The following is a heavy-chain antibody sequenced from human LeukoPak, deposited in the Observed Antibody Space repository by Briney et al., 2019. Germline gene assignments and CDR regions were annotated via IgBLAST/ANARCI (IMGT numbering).Heavy chain of an antibody. CDR3: VPLTDGSVDQ. J-gene: IGHJ4*02. D-gene: IGHD3-10*01. CDR1: TFTVSTNY. CDR2: IYTGGSP. Sequence: GGSLRLSCAASTFTVSTNYMTWVRQAPGKGLEWVSMIYTGGSPYYADSVKGRFTISRDNSKNTLNLQMNSLRVEDTAVYYCVPLTDGSVDQWGQGTLVTVSS. V-gene: IGHV3-66*01.